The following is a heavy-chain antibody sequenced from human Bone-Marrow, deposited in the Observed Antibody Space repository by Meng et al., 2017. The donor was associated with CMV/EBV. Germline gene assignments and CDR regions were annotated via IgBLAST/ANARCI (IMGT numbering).Heavy chain of an antibody. J-gene: IGHJ6*02. Sequence: KVSCKGSGYSFTSYWIGWVRQMPGKGLEWMGIIYPGDSDTRYSPSFQGQVTISADKSISTAYLQWSSLKASDTAMDYRARHRQYDFWSGYFQVGDKDVWDEATTAAFSS. CDR3: ARHRQYDFWSGYFQVGDKDV. D-gene: IGHD3-3*01. CDR2: IYPGDSDT. V-gene: IGHV5-51*01. CDR1: GYSFTSYW.